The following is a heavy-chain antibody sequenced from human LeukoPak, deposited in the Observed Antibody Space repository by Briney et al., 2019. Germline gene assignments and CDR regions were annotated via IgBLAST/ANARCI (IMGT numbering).Heavy chain of an antibody. J-gene: IGHJ4*02. CDR1: GFTFSSYW. V-gene: IGHV3-74*01. Sequence: GGSLRLSCAASGFTFSSYWMHWVRQAPGKGLVWVSGTNNDGRSTRYADSVKGRFTISRDNAKNTLYLQMNSLRAEDTAVYYCARGGSYSSSSWDYWGQGTLVTVSS. CDR3: ARGGSYSSSSWDY. CDR2: TNNDGRST. D-gene: IGHD6-13*01.